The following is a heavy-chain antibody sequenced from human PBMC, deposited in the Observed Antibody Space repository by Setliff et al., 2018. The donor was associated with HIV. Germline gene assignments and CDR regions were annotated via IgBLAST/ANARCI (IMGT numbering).Heavy chain of an antibody. Sequence: GASVKVSCKPPGHTFTNYDIHWMRRAPGQGLEWMGWMNPNSGVSGYALKFHDRVTMTRDTFITTLYMELSSLTSEDTAVYYCARGKGVGGVIITGGLDVWGQGTTVTVSS. CDR2: MNPNSGVS. CDR3: ARGKGVGGVIITGGLDV. J-gene: IGHJ6*02. V-gene: IGHV1-8*01. D-gene: IGHD3-10*01. CDR1: GHTFTNYD.